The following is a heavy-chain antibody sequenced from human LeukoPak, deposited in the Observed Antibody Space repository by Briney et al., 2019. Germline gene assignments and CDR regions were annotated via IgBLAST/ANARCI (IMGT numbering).Heavy chain of an antibody. CDR1: GGSISSSTYY. CDR2: IYFSGST. V-gene: IGHV4-39*01. J-gene: IGHJ3*02. CDR3: ARRGWDHHAFDI. D-gene: IGHD1-26*01. Sequence: SETLSLTCTVSGGSISSSTYYWGWIRQPPGKGLERIGNIYFSGSTYYNPSLKSRVTISVDTSKNQFSLKLSSVTAADTAVYYCARRGWDHHAFDIWGQGTMVTVSS.